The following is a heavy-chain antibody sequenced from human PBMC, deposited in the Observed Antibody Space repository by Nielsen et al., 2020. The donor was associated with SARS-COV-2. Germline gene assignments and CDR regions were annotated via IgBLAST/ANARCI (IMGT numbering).Heavy chain of an antibody. CDR1: GGSVSNGDYY. Sequence: SETLSLTCTVSGGSVSNGDYYWSWIRQPPGKGLEWITYIYHSGSTYYNPSLKSRLSVSVDTSKNQFSLRLSSVTAADTAMYYCARYYVSGIYGMGVWGPGNMVTVSS. V-gene: IGHV4-30-4*01. J-gene: IGHJ6*02. CDR3: ARYYVSGIYGMGV. D-gene: IGHD3-10*01. CDR2: IYHSGST.